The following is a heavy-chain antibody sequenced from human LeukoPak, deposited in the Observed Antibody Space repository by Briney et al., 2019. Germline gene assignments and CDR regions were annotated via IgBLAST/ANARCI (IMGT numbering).Heavy chain of an antibody. CDR1: GGSFSGYY. CDR2: INHSGST. D-gene: IGHD1-26*01. J-gene: IGHJ4*02. CDR3: ASLLAYYFDY. Sequence: SETLSLTCAVYGGSFSGYYWSWIRQPPGKGLEWIGEINHSGSTNYNPSLKSRVTISVDTSKNQFSLKLSSVTAADTAVYYCASLLAYYFDYWSQGTLVTVSS. V-gene: IGHV4-34*01.